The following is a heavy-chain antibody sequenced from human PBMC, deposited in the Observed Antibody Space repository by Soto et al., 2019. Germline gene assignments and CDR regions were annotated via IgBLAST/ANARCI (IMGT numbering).Heavy chain of an antibody. J-gene: IGHJ3*02. D-gene: IGHD3-3*01. Sequence: VQVLQSGGGLGQPGGSLRLSCAAGGFTFRDYAMSWVRQAPGKGLEWVSTLSGSLNSAFYADSVKGRFTISRDSSDNILYLQMNILRDEDTAVYYCAGDAGFPDFGVIKHVFDIWGQGTLVTVSS. V-gene: IGHV3-23*01. CDR1: GFTFRDYA. CDR3: AGDAGFPDFGVIKHVFDI. CDR2: LSGSLNSA.